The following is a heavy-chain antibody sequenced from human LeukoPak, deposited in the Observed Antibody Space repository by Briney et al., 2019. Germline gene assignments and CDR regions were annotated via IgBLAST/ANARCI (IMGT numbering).Heavy chain of an antibody. J-gene: IGHJ4*02. CDR2: IRGSGGST. Sequence: GGCLRLACAASGFSFNTYATSCVRQAPGKGLEWDSAIRGSGGSTYYADSVKGRFTISRDNSKNTVFLQTNNLRVEDTAVYDCAKGPGSNSGYYYVFHSWGQGTLVTVSS. V-gene: IGHV3-23*01. CDR1: GFSFNTYA. D-gene: IGHD3-22*01. CDR3: AKGPGSNSGYYYVFHS.